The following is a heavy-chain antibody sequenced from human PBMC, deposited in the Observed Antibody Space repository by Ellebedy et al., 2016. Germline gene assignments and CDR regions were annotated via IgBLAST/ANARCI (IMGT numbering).Heavy chain of an antibody. CDR2: IKQDGGEK. D-gene: IGHD6-13*01. CDR1: GFTFSSYW. J-gene: IGHJ4*02. CDR3: ARGSSSSTADY. Sequence: GESLKISCAASGFTFSSYWMSWVRQAPGKGLEWVANIKQDGGEKYYVDSVKGRFTISRDNAKNSLYLQMNSLRAEDTAVYYCARGSSSSTADYWGQGTLVTVSS. V-gene: IGHV3-7*01.